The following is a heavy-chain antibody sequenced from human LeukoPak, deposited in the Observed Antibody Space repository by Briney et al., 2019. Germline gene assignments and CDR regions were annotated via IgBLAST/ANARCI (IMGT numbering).Heavy chain of an antibody. V-gene: IGHV1-69*13. CDR1: GGTFSSYA. Sequence: ASVKVSCKASGGTFSSYAISWVRQAPGQGLEWMGGIIPIFGTANYAQKFQGRVTITADESTSTAYMELSSLRSEDTAVYYCASYRGCCSSTSCYGGYFDYWGQGTLVTVSS. J-gene: IGHJ4*02. D-gene: IGHD2-2*03. CDR3: ASYRGCCSSTSCYGGYFDY. CDR2: IIPIFGTA.